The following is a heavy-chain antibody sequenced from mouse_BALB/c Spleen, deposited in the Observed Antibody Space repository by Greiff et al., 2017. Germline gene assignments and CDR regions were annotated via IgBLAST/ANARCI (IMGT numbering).Heavy chain of an antibody. J-gene: IGHJ4*01. CDR2: IWSDGST. V-gene: IGHV2-6-2*01. CDR1: GFSLTSYG. D-gene: IGHD2-14*01. Sequence: QVQLQQSGPDLVAPSQSLSITCTVSGFSLTSYGVHWVRQPPGKGLEWLVVIWSDGSTTYNSALKSRLSISKDNSKSQVFLKMNSLQTDDTAMYYCARSYYRYDGDYAMDYWGQGTSVTVSS. CDR3: ARSYYRYDGDYAMDY.